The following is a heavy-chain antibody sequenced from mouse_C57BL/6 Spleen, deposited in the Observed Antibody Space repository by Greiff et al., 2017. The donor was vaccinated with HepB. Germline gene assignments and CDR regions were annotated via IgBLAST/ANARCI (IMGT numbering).Heavy chain of an antibody. Sequence: EVKVVESGGGLVQPGGSLKLSCAASGFTFSDYYMYWVRQTPEKRLEWVAYISNGGGSTYYPDTVKGRFTISRDNAKNTLYLQMSRLKSEDTAMYYCARQGDYLYYFDYWGQGTTLTVSS. V-gene: IGHV5-12*01. CDR1: GFTFSDYY. J-gene: IGHJ2*01. CDR3: ARQGDYLYYFDY. D-gene: IGHD2-4*01. CDR2: ISNGGGST.